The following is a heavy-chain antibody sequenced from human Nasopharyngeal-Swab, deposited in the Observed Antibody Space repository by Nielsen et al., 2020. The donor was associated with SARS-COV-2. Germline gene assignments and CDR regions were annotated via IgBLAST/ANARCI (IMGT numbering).Heavy chain of an antibody. CDR3: ARLSNYDFWSGYYAYMDV. CDR1: GYTFTRSA. D-gene: IGHD3-3*01. V-gene: IGHV1-8*01. Sequence: ASVKVSCKASGYTFTRSAIPWFLPSPFFFLSFLGWMNPNSGNTGYAQKFQGRVTMTRNTSISTAYMELGSLRSEDTAVYYCARLSNYDFWSGYYAYMDVWGKGTTVTVSS. CDR2: MNPNSGNT. J-gene: IGHJ6*03.